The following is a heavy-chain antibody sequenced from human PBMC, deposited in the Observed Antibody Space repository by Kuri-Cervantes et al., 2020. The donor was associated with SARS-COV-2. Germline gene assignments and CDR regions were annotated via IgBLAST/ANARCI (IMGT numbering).Heavy chain of an antibody. CDR1: GYTFSGYY. J-gene: IGHJ1*01. CDR3: ARSLAVVIVDGEYFQH. D-gene: IGHD2-21*01. CDR2: INPNSGGT. Sequence: ASVKVSCKASGYTFSGYYVHWVRQAPGQGLEWMGWINPNSGGTNYAQKFQGRVTMTRDTSISTAHMELRRLTSDDTAVYYCARSLAVVIVDGEYFQHWGQGTLVTVSS. V-gene: IGHV1-2*02.